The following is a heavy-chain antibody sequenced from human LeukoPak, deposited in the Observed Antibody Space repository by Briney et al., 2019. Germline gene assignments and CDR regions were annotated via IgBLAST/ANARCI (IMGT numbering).Heavy chain of an antibody. CDR2: IYASGSN. V-gene: IGHV4-4*07. CDR1: SLTISGSYY. D-gene: IGHD1-1*01. Sequence: SETLTLTCTASSLTISGSYYRYCIRPPAGELLEWTVLIYASGSNNYDPSLKSRVTISVDKSNNPFSLMMTSVTAADTAVYYCARGKQNDVDYWGRGILIIVSS. J-gene: IGHJ4*02. CDR3: ARGKQNDVDY.